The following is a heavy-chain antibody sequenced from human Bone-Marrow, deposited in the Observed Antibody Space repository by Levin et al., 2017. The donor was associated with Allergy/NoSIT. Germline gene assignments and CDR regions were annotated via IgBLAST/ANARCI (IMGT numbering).Heavy chain of an antibody. CDR1: GGSFSGYY. Sequence: GSLRLSCAVYGGSFSGYYWSWIRQPPGKGLEWIGEINHSGSTNYNPSLKSRVTISVDTSKNQFSLKLSSVTAADTAVYYCARGQLRCPNFDYWGQGTLVTVSS. CDR2: INHSGST. J-gene: IGHJ4*02. V-gene: IGHV4-34*01. CDR3: ARGQLRCPNFDY. D-gene: IGHD4-17*01.